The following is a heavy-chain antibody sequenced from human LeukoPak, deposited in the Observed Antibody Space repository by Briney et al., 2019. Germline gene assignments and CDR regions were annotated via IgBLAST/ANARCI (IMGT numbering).Heavy chain of an antibody. D-gene: IGHD2-2*01. CDR3: AKDRDCSSTSCYFDY. V-gene: IGHV3-23*01. CDR1: GFTFSSYA. Sequence: PGGSLRLSCAASGFTFSSYAMSWVRQAPGKGLEWVSAISGSGGSTYYADSVKGRFTISRDNSKNTLYLRMNSLRAEDTAVYYCAKDRDCSSTSCYFDYWGQGTLVTVSS. J-gene: IGHJ4*02. CDR2: ISGSGGST.